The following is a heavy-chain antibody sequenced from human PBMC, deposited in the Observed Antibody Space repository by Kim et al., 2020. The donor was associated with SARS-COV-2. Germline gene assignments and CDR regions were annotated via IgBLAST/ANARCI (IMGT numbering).Heavy chain of an antibody. V-gene: IGHV3-23*01. CDR2: ISCCDGST. D-gene: IGHD3-16*01. J-gene: IGHJ4*02. Sequence: GGSLRLSCAASGFTFSNYAMNWVRQAPGKGLEWVSGISCCDGSTYYADSVKGRFTISRDNSKNTLFLQMNSLRAEDTAVYYCAKIRGGGSFDYWGQGTLV. CDR3: AKIRGGGSFDY. CDR1: GFTFSNYA.